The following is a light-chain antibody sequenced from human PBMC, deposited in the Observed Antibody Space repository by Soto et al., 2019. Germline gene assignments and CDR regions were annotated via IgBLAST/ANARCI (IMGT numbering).Light chain of an antibody. Sequence: QSALTQPASVSGSPGQSVTISCTGTSSDVGGYQYVTWYQQHPGKAPKLILYEVSNRPSGVSNRFSGSKSGNPASLTISGLQAEDEADYYCSSYTSSRTLLYVCGTGTKLTVL. V-gene: IGLV2-14*01. CDR2: EVS. CDR1: SSDVGGYQY. J-gene: IGLJ1*01. CDR3: SSYTSSRTLLYV.